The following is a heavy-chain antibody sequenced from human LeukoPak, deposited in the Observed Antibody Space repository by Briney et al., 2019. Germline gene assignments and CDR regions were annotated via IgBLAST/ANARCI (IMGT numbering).Heavy chain of an antibody. CDR3: ANLWFGELLQMGDY. D-gene: IGHD3-10*01. J-gene: IGHJ4*02. Sequence: GGSLRLSCAASGFTFSSYGMHWVRQAPGKGLEWVAVISYDGSNKYYADSVKGRFTISRDNSKNTLYLQMNSLRAEDTAVYYCANLWFGELLQMGDYWGQGTLVTVSS. V-gene: IGHV3-30*18. CDR1: GFTFSSYG. CDR2: ISYDGSNK.